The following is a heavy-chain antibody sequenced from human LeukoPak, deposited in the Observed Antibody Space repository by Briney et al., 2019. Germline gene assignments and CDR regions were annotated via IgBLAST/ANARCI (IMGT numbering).Heavy chain of an antibody. CDR2: ITPNADRT. D-gene: IGHD3-22*01. V-gene: IGHV3-23*01. CDR3: AIMHGYYDGSGYWVQ. J-gene: IGHJ1*01. CDR1: GFTFGSYG. Sequence: GGSLRLSCAASGFTFGSYGMSWVRQAPGKGLEWVSFITPNADRTAYADSVEGRFTISRDNPRNTIYMRMNSLRDEDPALYYCAIMHGYYDGSGYWVQWGQGTLVTVSS.